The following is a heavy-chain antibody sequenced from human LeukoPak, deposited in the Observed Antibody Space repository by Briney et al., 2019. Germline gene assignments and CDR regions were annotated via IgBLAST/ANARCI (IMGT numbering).Heavy chain of an antibody. CDR3: ARSRGYSGYAYDAFDI. V-gene: IGHV4-34*01. J-gene: IGHJ3*02. D-gene: IGHD5-12*01. CDR2: INHSGSA. Sequence: SETLSLTCAAYGGSFSGYYWSWIRQPPGKGLEWIGEINHSGSANYNPSLKSRVTMSIDTSKNQFSLKLSSVTAADTAVYYCARSRGYSGYAYDAFDIWGQGTMVTVSS. CDR1: GGSFSGYY.